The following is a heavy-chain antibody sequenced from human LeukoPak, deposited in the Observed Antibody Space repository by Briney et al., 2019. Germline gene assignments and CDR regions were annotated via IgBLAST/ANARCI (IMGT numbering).Heavy chain of an antibody. CDR3: TRTERVLLRFLEWERADCFDY. D-gene: IGHD3-3*01. J-gene: IGHJ4*02. Sequence: GASVKVSCKASGYTFTGYYMHWVRQAPGQGLEWMGWINPNSGGTNYAQKFQGRVTMTRDTSISTAYMELSRLRSDDTAVYYCTRTERVLLRFLEWERADCFDYWGQGTLVTVSS. CDR1: GYTFTGYY. CDR2: INPNSGGT. V-gene: IGHV1-2*02.